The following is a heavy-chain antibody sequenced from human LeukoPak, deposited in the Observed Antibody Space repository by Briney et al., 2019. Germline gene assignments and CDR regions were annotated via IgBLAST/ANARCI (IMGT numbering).Heavy chain of an antibody. J-gene: IGHJ4*02. Sequence: ASVKVSCKASGYTFTSYGITWVRQAPGQGLEWMGWISAYNGNTNYAQNFQGRVTMTTDTSTSTAYMEVRSLRSDDTAVYYCARETPHILVGGTGGDYWGQGTLVTVSS. V-gene: IGHV1-18*01. CDR3: ARETPHILVGGTGGDY. CDR1: GYTFTSYG. D-gene: IGHD1-26*01. CDR2: ISAYNGNT.